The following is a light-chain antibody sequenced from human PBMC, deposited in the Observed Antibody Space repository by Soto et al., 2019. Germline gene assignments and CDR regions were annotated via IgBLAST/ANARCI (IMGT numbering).Light chain of an antibody. CDR2: DAS. CDR3: QQYNSYPYT. J-gene: IGKJ5*01. Sequence: DIHMTQSPSSLSASVGYRVTITCRSSQTISNYLNWYQQKPGKAPNLLIYDASSLESGVPSRFSGSGSGTEFTLTISRLQPDDFATYYCQQYNSYPYTFGQGTRLEIK. V-gene: IGKV1-5*01. CDR1: QTISNY.